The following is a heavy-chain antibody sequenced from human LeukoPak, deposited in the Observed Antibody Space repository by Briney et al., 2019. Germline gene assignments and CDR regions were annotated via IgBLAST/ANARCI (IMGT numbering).Heavy chain of an antibody. Sequence: GGSLRLSCAASGFTFSSYSMNWVRQAPGKGLEWVSFISTSSSYIYYADSVKGRFTISRDNAKNSLYLQMNSLRAEDTAVYYCAASITMVRGARYYWGQGTLVTVSS. CDR2: ISTSSSYI. CDR3: AASITMVRGARYY. D-gene: IGHD3-10*01. V-gene: IGHV3-21*01. J-gene: IGHJ4*02. CDR1: GFTFSSYS.